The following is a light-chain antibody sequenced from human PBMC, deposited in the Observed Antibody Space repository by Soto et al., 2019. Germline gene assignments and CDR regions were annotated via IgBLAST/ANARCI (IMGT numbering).Light chain of an antibody. J-gene: IGKJ4*01. CDR2: DAS. V-gene: IGKV3-20*01. Sequence: EIVLTQSPGTLSLSPGYRATLSCRASQSVSYLGWYQQKPGQAPRLLIYDASSRATGIPDRFSGSGSGTDFTLTISRLEPEDFAVYYCQQYGSSPLTFGGGTKVDIK. CDR3: QQYGSSPLT. CDR1: QSVSY.